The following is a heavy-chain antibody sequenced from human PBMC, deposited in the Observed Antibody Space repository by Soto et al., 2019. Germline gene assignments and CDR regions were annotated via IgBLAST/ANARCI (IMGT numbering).Heavy chain of an antibody. Sequence: EVQLLESGGGLVQPGGSLRLSCAASGFTFSSYVMSWVRQAPGKGLEWVSAISGSGGSTYYADSVKGRFTISRDNSKNTLYQQMNSLRAEDTAVYYCAKPGTPNYYYYYMDVWGKGTTVTVSS. CDR3: AKPGTPNYYYYYMDV. J-gene: IGHJ6*03. CDR2: ISGSGGST. V-gene: IGHV3-23*01. CDR1: GFTFSSYV. D-gene: IGHD3-10*01.